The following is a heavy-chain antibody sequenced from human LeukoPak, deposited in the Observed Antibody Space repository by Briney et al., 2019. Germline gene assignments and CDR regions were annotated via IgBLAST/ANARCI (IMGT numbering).Heavy chain of an antibody. CDR1: GGSVSNYY. J-gene: IGHJ4*02. CDR3: ARGLTGTQLDFFDY. CDR2: IYNSGST. V-gene: IGHV4-59*02. D-gene: IGHD1-20*01. Sequence: SETLSLTCSVSGGSVSNYYWSWIRQPPGKGLEWIGYIYNSGSTNYNSALKGRVTISVDTSESQFSLKLTSVTAADTAVYYCARGLTGTQLDFFDYWGQGTLVTVSS.